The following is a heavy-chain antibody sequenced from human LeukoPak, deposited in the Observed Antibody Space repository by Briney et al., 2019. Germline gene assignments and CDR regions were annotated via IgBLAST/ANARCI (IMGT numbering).Heavy chain of an antibody. Sequence: SVKVSCKASGYTFTSYAISWVRQAPGQGREWMGRIIPILGIANYAQKFQGRVTITADKSTSTAYMELSSLRSEDTAVYYCAREGWDQRDTASFDHWGQGTLVTVSS. D-gene: IGHD6-19*01. J-gene: IGHJ4*02. CDR3: AREGWDQRDTASFDH. CDR1: GYTFTSYA. CDR2: IIPILGIA. V-gene: IGHV1-69*04.